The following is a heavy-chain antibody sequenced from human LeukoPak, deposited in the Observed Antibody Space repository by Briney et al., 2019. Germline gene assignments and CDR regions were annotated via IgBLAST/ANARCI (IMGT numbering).Heavy chain of an antibody. V-gene: IGHV4-34*01. CDR2: INHSGST. J-gene: IGHJ5*02. CDR1: GFTFSSYW. CDR3: ARHGYGDDVGNWFDP. Sequence: GSLRLSCAASGFTFSSYWMSWIRQPPGKGLEWVAEINHSGSTNYSPSLKSRVTISVDTSKNQFSLKLSSVTAADTAVYYCARHGYGDDVGNWFDPWGQGTLVSVSS. D-gene: IGHD2-2*03.